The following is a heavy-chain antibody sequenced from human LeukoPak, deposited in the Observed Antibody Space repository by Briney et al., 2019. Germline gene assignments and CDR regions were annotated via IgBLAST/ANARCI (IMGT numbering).Heavy chain of an antibody. CDR3: AREAVGFDL. J-gene: IGHJ3*01. CDR2: INPNSGGT. V-gene: IGHV1-2*02. CDR1: GYTFTDYY. Sequence: ASVKVSCKASGYTFTDYYMHWVRQAPGQGLEWMGWINPNSGGTNFAQKFQGRVTMTRDTSITTAYMGLSRLRSDDTAVYYCAREAVGFDLWGQGTMVTVSS. D-gene: IGHD6-19*01.